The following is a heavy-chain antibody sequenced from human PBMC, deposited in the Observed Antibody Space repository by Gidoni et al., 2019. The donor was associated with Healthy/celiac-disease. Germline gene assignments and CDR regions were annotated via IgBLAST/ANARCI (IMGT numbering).Heavy chain of an antibody. Sequence: QVQLQESGPGLVKPSETLSLTCTVSGGSISSYHWSWIRQPPGKGLEWSGYIYYSGSTNYNPSLKSRVTISVDTSKNQFSLKLSSVTAADTAVYYCARGGGAGGGDFDYWGQGTLVTVSS. CDR3: ARGGGAGGGDFDY. V-gene: IGHV4-59*01. J-gene: IGHJ4*02. D-gene: IGHD2-8*02. CDR1: GGSISSYH. CDR2: IYYSGST.